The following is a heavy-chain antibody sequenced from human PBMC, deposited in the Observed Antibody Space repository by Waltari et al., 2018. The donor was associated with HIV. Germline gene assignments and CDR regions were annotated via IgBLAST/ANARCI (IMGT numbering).Heavy chain of an antibody. CDR1: GLLFTTSR. CDR2: ISSSGNFK. J-gene: IGHJ5*02. Sequence: EVQLVESGGGPVKPGESLRLSCVTSGLLFTTSRMNWVRQAPGKGPEWVSSISSSGNFKHYADSVKGRFTISRDNAENSLYLQMNGLRAEDTAIYYCARDSRGSTWSLNWFDPWGQGTLVTVSS. D-gene: IGHD6-6*01. V-gene: IGHV3-21*02. CDR3: ARDSRGSTWSLNWFDP.